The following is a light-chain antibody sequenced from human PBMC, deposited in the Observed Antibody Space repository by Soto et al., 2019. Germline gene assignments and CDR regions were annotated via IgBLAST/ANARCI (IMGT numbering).Light chain of an antibody. CDR2: DVS. Sequence: QSALTQPVSVSGSPGQSITISCTGTSSDVGGYNYVSWYQQHPGKAPKLMIYDVSNRPSGVSNRFSGSKSGNTASLTISGLQAEDEADYYCSSYTSSSTSFGGGTKLTVL. V-gene: IGLV2-14*01. CDR1: SSDVGGYNY. J-gene: IGLJ2*01. CDR3: SSYTSSSTS.